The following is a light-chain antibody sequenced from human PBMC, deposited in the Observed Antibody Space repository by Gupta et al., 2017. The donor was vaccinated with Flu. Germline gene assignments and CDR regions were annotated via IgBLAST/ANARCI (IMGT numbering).Light chain of an antibody. CDR1: NLGDKY. J-gene: IGLJ1*01. Sequence: SYELTQPPSVSVSPGQTASITCSGDNLGDKYACWYQQNPGQAPVLVIYKDTKRPSGIPERFSGSNSGNTATLTISVTQAMDEADYYCQAWDSTTGVFGTGTKVTVL. CDR3: QAWDSTTGV. V-gene: IGLV3-1*01. CDR2: KDT.